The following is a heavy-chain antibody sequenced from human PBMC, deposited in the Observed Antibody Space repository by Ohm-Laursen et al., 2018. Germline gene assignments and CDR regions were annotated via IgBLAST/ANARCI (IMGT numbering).Heavy chain of an antibody. CDR1: GFTFSRYG. CDR3: ARGRYSSSWWLDY. CDR2: IYYDGLNK. D-gene: IGHD6-13*01. V-gene: IGHV3-33*01. Sequence: SLRLSCAASGFTFSRYGMHWARQAPGKGLEWVAIIYYDGLNKYYADSVKGRFTISRDNSKNTLYLQMHSLRADDTAVYYCARGRYSSSWWLDYWGQGTLVTVSS. J-gene: IGHJ4*02.